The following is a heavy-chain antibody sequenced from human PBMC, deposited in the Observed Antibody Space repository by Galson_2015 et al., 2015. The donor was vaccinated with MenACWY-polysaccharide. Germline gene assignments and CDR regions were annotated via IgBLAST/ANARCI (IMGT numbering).Heavy chain of an antibody. D-gene: IGHD3-22*01. CDR1: GFTFTDYA. Sequence: SLRLSCATSGFTFTDYAMLWVRQAPGKGLEWVAVISYESANKFYVESVQGRFTISRDNPKNTVYLQMNSLRPEDTAIYYCAKRFTPYDTSSGLDYWGQGTLVTVSS. V-gene: IGHV3-30-3*01. CDR2: ISYESANK. CDR3: AKRFTPYDTSSGLDY. J-gene: IGHJ4*02.